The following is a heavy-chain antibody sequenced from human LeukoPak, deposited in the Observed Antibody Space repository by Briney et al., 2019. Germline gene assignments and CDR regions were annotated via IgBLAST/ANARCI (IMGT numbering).Heavy chain of an antibody. V-gene: IGHV1-2*02. CDR2: INPNSGGT. CDR1: GYTFTGYY. D-gene: IGHD3-22*01. CDR3: ARAVGTMIRSAFDI. J-gene: IGHJ3*02. Sequence: ASVKVSCKASGYTFTGYYLHWVRQAPGQGLEWMGWINPNSGGTNYAQRFQGRVSMTRDTSISTAYMELTRLGSDDTAVYYCARAVGTMIRSAFDIWGQGTMVTVSS.